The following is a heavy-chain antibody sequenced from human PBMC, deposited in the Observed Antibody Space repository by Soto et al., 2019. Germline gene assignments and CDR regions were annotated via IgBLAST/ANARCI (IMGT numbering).Heavy chain of an antibody. D-gene: IGHD5-18*01. CDR3: ARDLNVRGYSPEGSFDY. CDR2: ISSSSSYI. CDR1: GFTFSSYS. J-gene: IGHJ4*02. V-gene: IGHV3-21*01. Sequence: EVQLVESGGGLVQPGGSLRLSCAASGFTFSSYSMNWVRQAPGKGLEWVSSISSSSSYIYYADSVKGRFTISRDNAKNSLYLQMNSLRAEDTAVYYCARDLNVRGYSPEGSFDYWGQGTLVTVSS.